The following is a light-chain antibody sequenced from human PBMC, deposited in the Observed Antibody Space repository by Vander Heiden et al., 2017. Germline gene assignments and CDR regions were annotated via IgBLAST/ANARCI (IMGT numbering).Light chain of an antibody. J-gene: IGLJ2*01. CDR3: CSYAAGSTLL. V-gene: IGLV2-23*01. CDR2: GVA. CDR1: CSDVWPRHL. Sequence: QSALTQSASVSGSPGQSIPIPRPGTCSDVWPRHLVSWYQQHPGKAPKLLMYGVATRPSGVSERFSASKSGNTASLTISGLQAQDEADYHCCSYAAGSTLLFGGGTKLTVL.